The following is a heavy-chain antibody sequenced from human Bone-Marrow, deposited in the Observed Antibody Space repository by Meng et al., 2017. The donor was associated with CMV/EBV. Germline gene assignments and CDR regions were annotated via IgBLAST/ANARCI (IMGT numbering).Heavy chain of an antibody. CDR2: ISSSGSTI. Sequence: GGSLRLSCTASGFTFSDFYMSWIRQAPGKGLEWVSYISSSGSTIYYADSVKGRFTISRDNAKNSLYLQMNSLRAEDTAVYYCARDRDYSKYCYTDCYGMDVWGQGTTVTVSS. J-gene: IGHJ6*02. D-gene: IGHD4-11*01. CDR1: GFTFSDFY. V-gene: IGHV3-11*04. CDR3: ARDRDYSKYCYTDCYGMDV.